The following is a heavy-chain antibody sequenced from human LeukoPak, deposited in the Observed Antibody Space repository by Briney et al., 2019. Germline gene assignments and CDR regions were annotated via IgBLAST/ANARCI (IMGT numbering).Heavy chain of an antibody. CDR2: ISSSSSYI. CDR1: GFTFSTFA. J-gene: IGHJ4*02. V-gene: IGHV3-21*01. D-gene: IGHD3-16*01. CDR3: ARDGGSFDY. Sequence: GGSLRLSCVASGFTFSTFAMIWVRQAPGKGLEWVSSISSSSSYIYYADSVKGRFTISRDNAKNSLYLQMNSLRAEDTAVYYCARDGGSFDYWGQGTLVTVSS.